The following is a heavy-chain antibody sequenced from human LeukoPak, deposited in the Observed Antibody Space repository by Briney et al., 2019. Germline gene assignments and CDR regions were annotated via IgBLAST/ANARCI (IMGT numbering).Heavy chain of an antibody. Sequence: PSETLSLTCTLSGGSISSYYWSWLRQPPGKGLEWIGYIYYNGITNYNPSLKSRVTMLVDTSRNQFSLKLSSVTAADTAVYYCARPGTPATSTGYYVDPFDIWGLGTMVTVSA. CDR2: IYYNGIT. J-gene: IGHJ3*02. CDR3: ARPGTPATSTGYYVDPFDI. V-gene: IGHV4-59*08. D-gene: IGHD3-22*01. CDR1: GGSISSYY.